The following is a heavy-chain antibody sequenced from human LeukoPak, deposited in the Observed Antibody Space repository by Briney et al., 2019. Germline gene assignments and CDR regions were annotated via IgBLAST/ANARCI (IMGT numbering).Heavy chain of an antibody. CDR1: GYSISTGYY. Sequence: PSETLSLTCTVSGYSISTGYYWDWIRQPPGKGLEWIGTFYHGGSTYYNPSLKSRVTISVDTSKNQFSLNLTSVTAADTAVYYCARHLNAEYSGYDYFDYWGQGTLVTVSS. D-gene: IGHD5-12*01. CDR2: FYHGGST. J-gene: IGHJ4*02. V-gene: IGHV4-38-2*02. CDR3: ARHLNAEYSGYDYFDY.